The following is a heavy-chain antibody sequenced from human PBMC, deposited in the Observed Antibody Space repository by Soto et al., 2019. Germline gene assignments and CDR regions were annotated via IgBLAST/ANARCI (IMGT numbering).Heavy chain of an antibody. CDR1: GFTFSDHY. D-gene: IGHD1-26*01. CDR3: ARARYRTGNDY. Sequence: LRLSCAASGFTFSDHYMDWVRQAPGKGLEWVGRTRNKANSYTTEYAASVKGRFTISRDDSKNSLYLQMNSLKTEDTAVYYCARARYRTGNDYWGQGTLVTVSS. V-gene: IGHV3-72*01. J-gene: IGHJ4*02. CDR2: TRNKANSYTT.